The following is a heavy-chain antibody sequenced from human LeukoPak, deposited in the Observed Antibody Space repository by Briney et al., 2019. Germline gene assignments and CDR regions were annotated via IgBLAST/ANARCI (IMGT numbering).Heavy chain of an antibody. J-gene: IGHJ4*02. V-gene: IGHV3-21*04. Sequence: GGSLRLSCAASGFTFSSYSMNWVRQAPGKGLEWVSSISSSSSYIYYADSVKGRFTISRDNAKNSLYLQMNSLRAEDAAIYYCAKASTNWGKFYLDSWGLGTLVTVSS. CDR2: ISSSSSYI. CDR1: GFTFSSYS. D-gene: IGHD7-27*01. CDR3: AKASTNWGKFYLDS.